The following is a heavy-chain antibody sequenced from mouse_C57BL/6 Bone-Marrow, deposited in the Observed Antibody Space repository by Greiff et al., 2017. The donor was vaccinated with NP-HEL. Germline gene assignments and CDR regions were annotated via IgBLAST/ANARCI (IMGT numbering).Heavy chain of an antibody. V-gene: IGHV3-8*01. Sequence: EVKLVESGPGLAKPSQTLSLTCSVTGYSITSDYWNWIRKFPGNKLEYMGYISYSGSTYYNPSLKSRISITRDTSKNQYYLQLNSVTTEDTATYYCARCGGLRRKGRYFDVWGTGTTVTVSS. D-gene: IGHD2-4*01. J-gene: IGHJ1*03. CDR2: ISYSGST. CDR3: ARCGGLRRKGRYFDV. CDR1: GYSITSDY.